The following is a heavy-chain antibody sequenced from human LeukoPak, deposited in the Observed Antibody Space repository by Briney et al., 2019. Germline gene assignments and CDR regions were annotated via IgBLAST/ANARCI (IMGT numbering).Heavy chain of an antibody. CDR3: ARDMTTAYYGMDV. CDR1: GFTVSSNY. CDR2: IYSGGST. V-gene: IGHV3-53*04. J-gene: IGHJ6*02. Sequence: TGGSLRLSCAASGFTVSSNYMSWVRQAPGKGLEWVSVIYSGGSTYYADSVKGRFTISRHNSKNTLYLQMNSLRAEDTAVYYCARDMTTAYYGMDVWGQGTTVTVSS. D-gene: IGHD4-11*01.